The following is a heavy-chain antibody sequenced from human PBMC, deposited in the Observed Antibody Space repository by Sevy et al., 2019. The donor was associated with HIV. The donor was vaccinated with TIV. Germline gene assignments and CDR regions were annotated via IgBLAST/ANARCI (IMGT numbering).Heavy chain of an antibody. Sequence: GGSLRLSCAASGFTFSDYWMSWVRQAPGKGLEWVANIKQDGSQKYFVDSVKGRFTISRDNAKNSLYLQMDNLRAEDKAVYYCARKVRDMWGQGTMVTVSS. J-gene: IGHJ3*01. CDR2: IKQDGSQK. CDR3: ARKVRDM. CDR1: GFTFSDYW. V-gene: IGHV3-7*01.